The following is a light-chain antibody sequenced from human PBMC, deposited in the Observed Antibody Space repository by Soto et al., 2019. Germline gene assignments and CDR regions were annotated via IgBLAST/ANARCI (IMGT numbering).Light chain of an antibody. CDR2: GAS. V-gene: IGKV3-20*01. J-gene: IGKJ2*01. CDR3: QRYGGSPYI. CDR1: QSVPNRY. Sequence: IVLTQSPGTLSLSPGERDTLSCRASQSVPNRYLAWYQQKPGQAPRLLIYGASSRATGIPDRFSGSGSGTDFTLTISRLEPEDFAVYYCQRYGGSPYIFGQGTKLEIK.